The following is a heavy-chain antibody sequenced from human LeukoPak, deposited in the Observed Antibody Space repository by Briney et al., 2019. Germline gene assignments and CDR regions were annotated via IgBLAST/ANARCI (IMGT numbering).Heavy chain of an antibody. CDR3: ARHCSSPSCYGHYYYYYYMDV. CDR1: GGSFSGYY. CDR2: INHSGST. V-gene: IGHV4-34*01. J-gene: IGHJ6*03. D-gene: IGHD2-2*01. Sequence: SETLSLTCAVYGGSFSGYYWSWIRQPPGKGLEWIGEINHSGSTNYNPSLKSRVTISVDTSKNQFSLKLSSVTAADTAVYFCARHCSSPSCYGHYYYYYYMDVWGQGTTVTISS.